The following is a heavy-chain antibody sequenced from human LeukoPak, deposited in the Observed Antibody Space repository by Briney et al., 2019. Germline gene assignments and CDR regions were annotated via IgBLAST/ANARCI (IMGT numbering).Heavy chain of an antibody. CDR1: GYSISSGYY. CDR2: IYYSGST. V-gene: IGHV4-38-2*02. J-gene: IGHJ3*02. D-gene: IGHD2-2*01. Sequence: SETLSLTCTVSGYSISSGYYWGWIRQPPGKGLEWIGSIYYSGSTYYNPSLKSRVTISVDTSKNQFSLKLSSVTAADTAVYYCARGDIVVVPAAMIAFDIWGQGTMVTVSS. CDR3: ARGDIVVVPAAMIAFDI.